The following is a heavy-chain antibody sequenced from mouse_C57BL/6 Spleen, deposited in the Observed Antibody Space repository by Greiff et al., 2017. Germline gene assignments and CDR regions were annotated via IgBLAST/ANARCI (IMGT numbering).Heavy chain of an antibody. J-gene: IGHJ2*01. CDR3: SFITTVVNYFDY. V-gene: IGHV3-6*01. Sequence: EVKLQESGPGLVKPSQSLSLTCSVTGYSITSGYYWNWIRQFPGNKLEWMGYISYDGSNNYNPSLKNRISITRDTSKNQFFLKLNSVTTEDTATYYCSFITTVVNYFDYWGQGTTLTVSS. CDR1: GYSITSGYY. D-gene: IGHD1-1*01. CDR2: ISYDGSN.